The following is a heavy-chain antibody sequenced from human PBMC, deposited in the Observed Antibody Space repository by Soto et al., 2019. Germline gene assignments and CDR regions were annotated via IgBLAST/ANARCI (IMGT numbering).Heavy chain of an antibody. CDR2: INAGNGNT. Sequence: ASVKVSCKASGYTFTSYAMHWVRQAPGQRLEWMGWINAGNGNTKYSQKFQGRVTITRDTSASTAYMELSSLRSEDTAVYYCATGGAGITIFGVVTYEDYYGMDVWGQGTTVTVSS. CDR3: ATGGAGITIFGVVTYEDYYGMDV. V-gene: IGHV1-3*01. CDR1: GYTFTSYA. D-gene: IGHD3-3*01. J-gene: IGHJ6*02.